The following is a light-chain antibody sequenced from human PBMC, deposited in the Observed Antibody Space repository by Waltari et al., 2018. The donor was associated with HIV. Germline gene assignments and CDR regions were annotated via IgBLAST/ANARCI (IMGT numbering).Light chain of an antibody. Sequence: SVLTQPPSLSAAPGQRVTIPCSGSASNIGKNYVSRYQQPPETAPKLIIYDNNKRPAGIPDRFSGSKSGTSATLAITGLRTGDEADYYCGTWDSSVSAGVFGGGTKLTVL. CDR1: ASNIGKNY. CDR3: GTWDSSVSAGV. V-gene: IGLV1-51*01. CDR2: DNN. J-gene: IGLJ3*02.